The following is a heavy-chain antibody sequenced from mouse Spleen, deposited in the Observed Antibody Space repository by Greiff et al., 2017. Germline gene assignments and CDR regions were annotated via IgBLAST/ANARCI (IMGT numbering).Heavy chain of an antibody. Sequence: QVQLKESGPELVKPGASVKISCKASGYAFSSSWMNWVKQRPGQGLEWIGEINPSNGRTNYNEKFKSKATLTVDKSSSTAYMQLSSLTSEDSAVYYCASSDYYGSSWYAMDYWGQGTSVTVSS. CDR3: ASSDYYGSSWYAMDY. D-gene: IGHD1-1*01. CDR2: INPSNGRT. J-gene: IGHJ4*01. CDR1: GYAFSSSW. V-gene: IGHV1S81*02.